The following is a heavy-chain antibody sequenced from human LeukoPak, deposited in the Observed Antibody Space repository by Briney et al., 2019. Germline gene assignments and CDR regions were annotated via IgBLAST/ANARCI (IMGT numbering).Heavy chain of an antibody. D-gene: IGHD5-18*01. J-gene: IGHJ5*02. CDR1: GYSFTSYW. V-gene: IGHV5-51*01. CDR2: IYPGDSDT. CDR3: ARRGYSYGHGAFWFDP. Sequence: GESLKISCKGSGYSFTSYWIGWVRQMPGKGLEWKGIIYPGDSDTRYSPSFQGQVTISADKSISTAYLQWSSLKASDTAMYYCARRGYSYGHGAFWFDPWGQGTLVTVSS.